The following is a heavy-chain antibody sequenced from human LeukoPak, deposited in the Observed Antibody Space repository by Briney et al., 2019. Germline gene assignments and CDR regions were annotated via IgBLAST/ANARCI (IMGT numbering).Heavy chain of an antibody. V-gene: IGHV1-69*01. D-gene: IGHD3-22*01. CDR3: ARVLSRDYDSRCYVTWFAP. Sequence: ASVKVSCKASGGTFSSYAISWVRQAPGQGLEWMGGIIPIFGTANYAQKFQGRVTITADESTSTAYMELSSLRSEDTAVYSWARVLSRDYDSRCYVTWFAPGGQGTLVTVS. CDR1: GGTFSSYA. J-gene: IGHJ5*02. CDR2: IIPIFGTA.